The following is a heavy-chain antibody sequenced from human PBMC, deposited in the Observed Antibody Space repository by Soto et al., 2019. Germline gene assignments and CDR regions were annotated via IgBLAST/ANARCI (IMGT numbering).Heavy chain of an antibody. CDR2: ITDSGDST. V-gene: IGHV3-23*01. D-gene: IGHD2-15*01. CDR3: AKDTPVVNLIFDY. CDR1: GFTFFTYS. J-gene: IGHJ4*02. Sequence: PGGSLRLSCAASGFTFFTYSISWVRQAPGKGLEWVSSITDSGDSTYYADSVKGRFTISRDNSKNTLYLQMKSLRAEDTAVYYCAKDTPVVNLIFDYCGQGTLVTVSS.